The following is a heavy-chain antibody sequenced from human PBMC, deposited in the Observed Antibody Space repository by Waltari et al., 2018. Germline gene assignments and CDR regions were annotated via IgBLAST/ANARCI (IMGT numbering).Heavy chain of an antibody. CDR2: IKQDGSEK. CDR3: ARAALAY. V-gene: IGHV3-7*01. Sequence: VQLVESGGGVVQPGRSLRLSCAASGFTFSSYAMHWVRQAPGKGREWVANIKQDGSEKYYVDSVKGRFTISRDNAKNSLYLQMNSLRAEDTAVYYCARAALAYWGQGTLVTVSS. J-gene: IGHJ4*02. CDR1: GFTFSSYA.